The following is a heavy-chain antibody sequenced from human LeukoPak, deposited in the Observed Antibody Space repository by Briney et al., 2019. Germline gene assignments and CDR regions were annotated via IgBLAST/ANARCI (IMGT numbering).Heavy chain of an antibody. J-gene: IGHJ4*02. Sequence: ASVKVSCKASGYTFTSYGISWVRQAPGQGLEWMGWISAYNGNTNYAQKLQGRVTMTTDTSPSAAYMELRSLRSDDTAVYYCARGSIAVAEYYFDYWGQGTLVTVSS. V-gene: IGHV1-18*01. D-gene: IGHD6-19*01. CDR3: ARGSIAVAEYYFDY. CDR1: GYTFTSYG. CDR2: ISAYNGNT.